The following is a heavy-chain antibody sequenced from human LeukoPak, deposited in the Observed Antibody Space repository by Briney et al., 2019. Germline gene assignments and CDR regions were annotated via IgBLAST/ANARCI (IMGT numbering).Heavy chain of an antibody. CDR2: ISGSGGST. D-gene: IGHD6-19*01. V-gene: IGHV3-23*01. CDR1: GFTFSSYW. CDR3: ATTYSSGWNDY. J-gene: IGHJ4*02. Sequence: PGRSLRLSCAASGFTFSSYWMHWVRQAPGKGLEWVSAISGSGGSTYYADSVKGRFTISRDNSKNTLYLQMNSLRAEDTAVYYCATTYSSGWNDYWGQGTLVTVSS.